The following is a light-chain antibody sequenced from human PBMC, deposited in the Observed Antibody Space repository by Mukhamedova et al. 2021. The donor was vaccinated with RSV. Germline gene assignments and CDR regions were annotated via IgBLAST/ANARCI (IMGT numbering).Light chain of an antibody. Sequence: WYQRRVHGKAPKLLIYKASSLETGVPSRFSGSGSGTEFTLTISSLQPDDFATYYCQQYSGYSYSFGQGTKLDIK. J-gene: IGKJ2*03. CDR2: KAS. CDR3: QQYSGYSYS. V-gene: IGKV1-5*03.